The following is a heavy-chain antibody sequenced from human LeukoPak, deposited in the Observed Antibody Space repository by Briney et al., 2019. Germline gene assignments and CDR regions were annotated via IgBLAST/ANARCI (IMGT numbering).Heavy chain of an antibody. CDR2: ISGSGGST. J-gene: IGHJ5*02. V-gene: IGHV3-23*01. CDR1: GFTFSSYG. D-gene: IGHD4-11*01. Sequence: PGGTLRLSCAASGFTFSSYGMSWVRQAPGKGLEWVSAISGSGGSTYYADSVKGRFTISRDNSKNTLYLQMNSLRAEDTAIYYCAKDGYSNYVHNWFDPWGQGTLVTVSS. CDR3: AKDGYSNYVHNWFDP.